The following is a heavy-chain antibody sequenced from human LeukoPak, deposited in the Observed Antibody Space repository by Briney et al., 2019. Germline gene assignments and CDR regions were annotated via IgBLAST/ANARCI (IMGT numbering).Heavy chain of an antibody. CDR1: GGSISSYY. J-gene: IGHJ6*02. V-gene: IGHV4-59*01. Sequence: SETLSLTCTVSGGSISSYYWSWNRQPPGKGLEWIGYIYYSGSINYNPSLKSRVTISVDTSKNQFSLKLSSVAAADTAVYYCARAQAYSSSWYYDDYGMDVWGQGTTVTVSS. CDR2: IYYSGSI. CDR3: ARAQAYSSSWYYDDYGMDV. D-gene: IGHD6-13*01.